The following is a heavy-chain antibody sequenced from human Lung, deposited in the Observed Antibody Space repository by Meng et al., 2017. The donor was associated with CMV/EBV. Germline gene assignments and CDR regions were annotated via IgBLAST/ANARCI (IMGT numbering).Heavy chain of an antibody. CDR2: VYYDGST. Sequence: SXTXSLXXTVSRGSVTSSSSYWMWIRQPPGKGLVWIGYVYYDGSTNYNPSLKSRVTISLDTPKNQFSLDLRSVTAADTAVYYCAREDEEGGYFDYWGQGTLVTVSS. D-gene: IGHD3-16*01. CDR1: RGSVTSSSSY. V-gene: IGHV4-61*01. CDR3: AREDEEGGYFDY. J-gene: IGHJ4*02.